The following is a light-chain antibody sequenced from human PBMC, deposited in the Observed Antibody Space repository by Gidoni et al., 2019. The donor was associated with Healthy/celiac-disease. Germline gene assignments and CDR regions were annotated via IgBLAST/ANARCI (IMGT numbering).Light chain of an antibody. J-gene: IGLJ1*01. V-gene: IGLV3-25*03. CDR1: ALPKQY. CDR3: QSADSSGTYPV. Sequence: SYELTQPPPVSLSPGQTARITCTGDALPKQYAYWYQQKPGQAPVLVIYKDSERPSGIPGRFSGSSSGTTVTLTISGVQAEDEADYYCQSADSSGTYPVFGTGTKVTVL. CDR2: KDS.